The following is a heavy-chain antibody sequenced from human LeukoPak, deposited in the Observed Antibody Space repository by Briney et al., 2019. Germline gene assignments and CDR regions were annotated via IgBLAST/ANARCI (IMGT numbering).Heavy chain of an antibody. V-gene: IGHV1-2*06. CDR2: INPNSGGT. CDR1: GYTFTGYY. J-gene: IGHJ2*01. CDR3: ARVQFYYDTSGYLNWYFDL. D-gene: IGHD3-22*01. Sequence: ASVKVSCKASGYTFTGYYMHWVRQAPGQGLEWMGRINPNSGGTNYAQKFQGRVTMTRDTSISTAYMELSRLRSDDTAVYYCARVQFYYDTSGYLNWYFDLWGRGTLVTVSS.